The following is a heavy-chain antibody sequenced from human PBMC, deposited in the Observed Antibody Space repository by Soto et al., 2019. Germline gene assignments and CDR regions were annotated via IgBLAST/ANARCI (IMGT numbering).Heavy chain of an antibody. J-gene: IGHJ3*02. V-gene: IGHV4-61*01. CDR2: MSHSGGT. Sequence: LSLTCAVYGGFVSSGSYYWSWIRQPPGKGLEWIGEMSHSGGTHFNPSLKSRVTISVDTSKNQFSLKMSSVTAADTALYYCARVERGTATTVVDTFDIWGPGTMVTVSS. CDR3: ARVERGTATTVVDTFDI. CDR1: GGFVSSGSYY. D-gene: IGHD1-1*01.